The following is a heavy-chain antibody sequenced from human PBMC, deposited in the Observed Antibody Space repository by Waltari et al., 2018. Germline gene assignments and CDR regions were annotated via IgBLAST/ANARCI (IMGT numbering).Heavy chain of an antibody. CDR2: IIHSFGTA. D-gene: IGHD6-19*01. Sequence: QVQLVQSGAEVKKPGSSVKVSCKASGGTFSSYAISWVRQAPGQGLEWMGGIIHSFGTANYAQKFQGRVTFTADESTSTAYMELSSLRSEDTAVYYCARDLAVAGTPSGFDYWGQGTLVTVSS. J-gene: IGHJ4*02. V-gene: IGHV1-69*01. CDR3: ARDLAVAGTPSGFDY. CDR1: GGTFSSYA.